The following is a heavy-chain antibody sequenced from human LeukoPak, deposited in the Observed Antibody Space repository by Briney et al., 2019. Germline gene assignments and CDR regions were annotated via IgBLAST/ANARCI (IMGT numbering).Heavy chain of an antibody. CDR1: GGSISSYY. D-gene: IGHD2-8*01. J-gene: IGHJ4*02. V-gene: IGHV4-34*01. CDR2: INHSGST. CDR3: ARGDLMVVDY. Sequence: PSETLSLTCTISGGSISSYYWSWIRQPPGKGLEWIGEINHSGSTNYNPSLMSRVTISVDTSKNQFSLKLSSVTAADTAVYYCARGDLMVVDYWGQGTLVTVSS.